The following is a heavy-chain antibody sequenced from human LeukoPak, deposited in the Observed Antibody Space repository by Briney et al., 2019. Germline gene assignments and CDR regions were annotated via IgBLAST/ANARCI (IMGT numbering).Heavy chain of an antibody. V-gene: IGHV4-39*01. CDR2: IYYSGST. D-gene: IGHD3-16*02. Sequence: SETLSLTCTVSGGSISSSSYYWGWIRQPPGKGLEWIGSIYYSGSTYYNPSLKSRVTISVDTSKNRFSLKLSSVTAADTAVYYCARLRITFGGVIVSDYFDYWGQGTLVTVSS. CDR1: GGSISSSSYY. J-gene: IGHJ4*02. CDR3: ARLRITFGGVIVSDYFDY.